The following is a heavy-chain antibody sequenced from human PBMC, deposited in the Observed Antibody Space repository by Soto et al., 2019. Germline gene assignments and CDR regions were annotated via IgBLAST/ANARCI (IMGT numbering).Heavy chain of an antibody. V-gene: IGHV5-10-1*01. CDR3: AREDGYNGNWFDP. D-gene: IGHD5-12*01. Sequence: PXDSLRISCKGSGYSFTSYWISWVGQMPGKGLEWMGRIDPSDSYTNYSPSFQGHVTISADKSISTAYLQWSSLKASDTAMYYCAREDGYNGNWFDPWGQGTLVTVSS. J-gene: IGHJ5*02. CDR1: GYSFTSYW. CDR2: IDPSDSYT.